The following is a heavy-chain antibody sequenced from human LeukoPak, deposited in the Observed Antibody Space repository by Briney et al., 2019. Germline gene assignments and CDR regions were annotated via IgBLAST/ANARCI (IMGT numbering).Heavy chain of an antibody. CDR2: ISSSGGST. J-gene: IGHJ6*03. D-gene: IGHD1-1*01. Sequence: GGSLRLSCAASGFTFSSYAMSWVRQAPGKGLEWVSGISSSGGSTYYAGSVKGRFTISRDNSKNTLHVQMSSLRAKDTAVYYCARTDGASYYYYYMDVWGKGTTVTVSS. V-gene: IGHV3-23*01. CDR3: ARTDGASYYYYYMDV. CDR1: GFTFSSYA.